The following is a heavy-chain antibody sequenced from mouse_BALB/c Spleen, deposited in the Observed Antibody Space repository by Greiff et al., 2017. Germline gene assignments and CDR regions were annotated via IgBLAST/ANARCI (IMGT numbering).Heavy chain of an antibody. Sequence: EVQVVESGGGLVQPGGSRKLSCAASGFTFSSFGMHWVRQAPEKGLEWVAYISSGSSTIYYADTVKGRFTISRDNPMNTLFLQMTSLRSEDTAMYYGAKYRYDEGGDLDYWGQGTSVTVSS. D-gene: IGHD2-14*01. CDR3: AKYRYDEGGDLDY. CDR1: GFTFSSFG. CDR2: ISSGSSTI. V-gene: IGHV5-17*02. J-gene: IGHJ4*01.